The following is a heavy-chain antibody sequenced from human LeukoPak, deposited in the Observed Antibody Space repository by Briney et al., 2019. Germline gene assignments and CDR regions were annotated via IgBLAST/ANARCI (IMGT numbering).Heavy chain of an antibody. J-gene: IGHJ3*02. Sequence: GGSLRLSCAASGFTVSSNYMSWVRQAPGKGLEWVSVIYSGGSTYYADSVKGRFTISRDNSKNTLYLQMNSLRAEDTAVYYCAREISPAWKLGYDAFDIWGQGTMVTVSS. CDR3: AREISPAWKLGYDAFDI. V-gene: IGHV3-66*01. CDR2: IYSGGST. CDR1: GFTVSSNY. D-gene: IGHD1-1*01.